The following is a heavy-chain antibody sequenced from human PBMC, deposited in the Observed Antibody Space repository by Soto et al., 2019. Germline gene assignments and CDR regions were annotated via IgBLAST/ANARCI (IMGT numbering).Heavy chain of an antibody. D-gene: IGHD3-10*01. CDR2: ISYDGNNK. CDR3: ARDLSGSGIIDYYYGLDV. CDR1: GFRFSSHA. J-gene: IGHJ6*02. Sequence: QVQLVESGGGVVHPGRSPRLSCAASGFRFSSHAMHWVRQAPGKGLEWVAAISYDGNNKYYADSVRGRFTIARDNSMNTLYLQMNSLRAEDTAVFYCARDLSGSGIIDYYYGLDVWGQGTTVTVSS. V-gene: IGHV3-30-3*01.